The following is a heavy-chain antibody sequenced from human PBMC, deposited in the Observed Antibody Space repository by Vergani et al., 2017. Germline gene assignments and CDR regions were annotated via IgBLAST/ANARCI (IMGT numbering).Heavy chain of an antibody. Sequence: QVQLQESGPGLVKPSQTLSLTCTVSGGSISSGSYYWSWIRQPAGKGLEWIGRIYTSGSTNYNPSLKSRVTMSVDTSKNQFSLTLSSVTAADTALYYCAVRPRVNLVGGEIVTKRTFDYWSQGSLVTVSS. CDR2: IYTSGST. V-gene: IGHV4-61*02. J-gene: IGHJ4*02. CDR3: AVRPRVNLVGGEIVTKRTFDY. D-gene: IGHD3-10*01. CDR1: GGSISSGSYY.